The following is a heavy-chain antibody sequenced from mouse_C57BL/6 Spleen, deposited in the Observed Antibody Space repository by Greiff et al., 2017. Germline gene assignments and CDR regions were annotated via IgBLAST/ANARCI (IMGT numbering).Heavy chain of an antibody. D-gene: IGHD1-1*01. J-gene: IGHJ4*01. V-gene: IGHV5-2*01. CDR1: EYEFPSHD. Sequence: EVHLVESGGGLVQPGESLKLSCESNEYEFPSHDMSWVRKTPEKRLELVAAINSDGGSTYYPDTMERRFIISRDNTKKTLYLQMSSLKSEDTALYYCARLGTVVGAMDYWGQGTSVTVSS. CDR2: INSDGGST. CDR3: ARLGTVVGAMDY.